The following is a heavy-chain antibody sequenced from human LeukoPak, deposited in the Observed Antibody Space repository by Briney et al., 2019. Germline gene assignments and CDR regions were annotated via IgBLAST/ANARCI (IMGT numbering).Heavy chain of an antibody. V-gene: IGHV3-23*01. CDR1: GFTFSSYA. J-gene: IGHJ5*02. CDR3: AKDGDSSGWYFWFDP. D-gene: IGHD6-19*01. CDR2: ISGSGGST. Sequence: GGSLRLSRAASGFTFSSYAMSWVRQAPGKGLEWVSAISGSGGSTYYADSVKGRFTISRDNSKNTLYLQMNSLRAEGTAVYYCAKDGDSSGWYFWFDPWGQGTLVTVSS.